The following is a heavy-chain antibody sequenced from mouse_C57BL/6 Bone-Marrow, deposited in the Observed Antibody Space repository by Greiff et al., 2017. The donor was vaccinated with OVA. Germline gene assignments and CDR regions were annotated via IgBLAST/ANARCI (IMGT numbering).Heavy chain of an antibody. Sequence: EVQRVESEGGLVQPGSSMKLSCTASGFTFSDYYMAWVRQVPEKGLEWVANINYDGSSTYYLDSLKSRSIISRDTAKNNLYLQMSSLKSEGTATYYCARATYYCGSRFYAMDYWGQGTSVTVSS. CDR1: GFTFSDYY. CDR3: ARATYYCGSRFYAMDY. D-gene: IGHD1-1*01. V-gene: IGHV5-16*01. CDR2: INYDGSST. J-gene: IGHJ4*01.